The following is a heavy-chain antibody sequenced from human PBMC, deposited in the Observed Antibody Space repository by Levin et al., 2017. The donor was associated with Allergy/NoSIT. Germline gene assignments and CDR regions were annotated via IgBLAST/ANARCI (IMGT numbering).Heavy chain of an antibody. V-gene: IGHV3-7*01. CDR3: ARDNPNFYYYMDV. CDR1: GFTFRTYW. CDR2: IKQDGSDK. Sequence: GGSLRLSCAASGFTFRTYWMSWVRQAPGKGLEWVANIKQDGSDKYYVDSVKGRFTISRDNAKNSLFLQMNSLSAEDTAVYYCARDNPNFYYYMDVWGKGTTVTVSS. J-gene: IGHJ6*03.